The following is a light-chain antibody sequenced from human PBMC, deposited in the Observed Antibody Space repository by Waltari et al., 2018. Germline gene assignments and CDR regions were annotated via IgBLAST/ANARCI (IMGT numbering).Light chain of an antibody. CDR3: QMWDSTNDPVI. CDR1: DIGRKS. Sequence: SYVLTQPPSVSVAPGETATLTCGGDDIGRKSVHWYRQKPGQAPVLVIFYDNNRPSGIPERFSGANSGNTATLTINRVEAGDEADFYCQMWDSTNDPVIFGGGTRLTVL. J-gene: IGLJ2*01. CDR2: YDN. V-gene: IGLV3-21*04.